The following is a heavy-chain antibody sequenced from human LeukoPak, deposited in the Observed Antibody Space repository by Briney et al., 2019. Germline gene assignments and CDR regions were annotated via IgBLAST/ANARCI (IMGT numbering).Heavy chain of an antibody. Sequence: GGSLRLSCAASGFTFSSYAMSWVRQAPGKGLEWVSAISGSGGSTYYADSMKGRFTISRDNSKNTLYLQMNSLRAEDTAVYYCAKRGIVVVPAASYYFDYWGQGTLVTVSS. J-gene: IGHJ4*02. CDR3: AKRGIVVVPAASYYFDY. CDR1: GFTFSSYA. CDR2: ISGSGGST. V-gene: IGHV3-23*01. D-gene: IGHD2-2*01.